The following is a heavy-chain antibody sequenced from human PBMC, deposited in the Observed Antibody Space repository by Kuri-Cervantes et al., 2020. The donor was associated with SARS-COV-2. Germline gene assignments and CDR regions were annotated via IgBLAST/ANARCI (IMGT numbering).Heavy chain of an antibody. CDR2: INHSGST. J-gene: IGHJ6*02. Sequence: GSLRLSCAVYGGSFSGYYWSWIRQPPGKGLEWIGEINHSGSTNYNPSLKSRVTILGDRSKNQFSLTVTSVTAADTAVYYCARGGSKPGGLDVWGQGTTVTVSS. CDR1: GGSFSGYY. V-gene: IGHV4-34*01. CDR3: ARGGSKPGGLDV. D-gene: IGHD3-10*01.